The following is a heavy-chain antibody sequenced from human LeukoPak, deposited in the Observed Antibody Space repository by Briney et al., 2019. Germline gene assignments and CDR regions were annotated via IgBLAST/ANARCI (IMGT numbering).Heavy chain of an antibody. CDR2: IYRSGET. V-gene: IGHV4-39*07. CDR3: ATDRDLRWFYS. Sequence: SETLSLTCSVSVYSISSTYYYWGWIRQPPGMGLEWIGSIYRSGETYYNPSLKDRVTISVDTFKNQFSLKLSSVTAADTAVYYCATDRDLRWFYSWGQGTLVTVSS. J-gene: IGHJ5*01. D-gene: IGHD2-21*02. CDR1: VYSISSTYYY.